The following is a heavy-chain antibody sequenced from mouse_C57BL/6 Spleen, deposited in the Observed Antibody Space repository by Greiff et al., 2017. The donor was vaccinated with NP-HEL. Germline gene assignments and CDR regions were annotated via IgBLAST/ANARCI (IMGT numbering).Heavy chain of an antibody. Sequence: QVQLKQSGAELVKPGASVKISCKASGYAFSSYWMNWVKQRPGKGLEWIGQIYPGDGDTNYNGKFKGKATLTADKSSSTAYMQLSSLTSEDSAVYFCARGITTVVALDYWGQGTTLTVSS. J-gene: IGHJ2*01. CDR1: GYAFSSYW. CDR2: IYPGDGDT. D-gene: IGHD1-1*01. V-gene: IGHV1-80*01. CDR3: ARGITTVVALDY.